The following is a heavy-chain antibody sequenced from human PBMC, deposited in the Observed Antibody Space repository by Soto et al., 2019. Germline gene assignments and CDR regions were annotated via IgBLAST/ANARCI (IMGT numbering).Heavy chain of an antibody. CDR3: AKDGLVIAAAGDWFDP. D-gene: IGHD6-13*01. CDR2: ISGSGGST. Sequence: EVQLLESGGGLVQPGGSLRLSCAASGSTFSGYAMSWVRRAPGKGREGASAISGSGGSTDYADPVKGRFPISRDNSKNPLYLQMNSLRAEDTAVYYCAKDGLVIAAAGDWFDPWGQGTLVTVSS. V-gene: IGHV3-23*01. J-gene: IGHJ5*02. CDR1: GSTFSGYA.